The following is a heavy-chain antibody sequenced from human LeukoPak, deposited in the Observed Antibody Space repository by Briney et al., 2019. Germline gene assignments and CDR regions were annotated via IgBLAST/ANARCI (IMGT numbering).Heavy chain of an antibody. V-gene: IGHV4-59*08. J-gene: IGHJ5*02. Sequence: SETLSLTCTVPGGSISSYYWSWIRQPPGKGLEWIGYIYYSGSTNYNPSLKSRVTISVDTSKNQFSLKLSSVTAADTAVYYCARGVYGGNSGRGLSQNWFDPWGQGTLVTVSS. D-gene: IGHD4-23*01. CDR2: IYYSGST. CDR1: GGSISSYY. CDR3: ARGVYGGNSGRGLSQNWFDP.